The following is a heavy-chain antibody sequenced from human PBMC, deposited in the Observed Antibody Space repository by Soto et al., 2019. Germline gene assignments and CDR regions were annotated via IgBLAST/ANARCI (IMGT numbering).Heavy chain of an antibody. V-gene: IGHV3-43*01. CDR2: ISWDGGST. J-gene: IGHJ4*02. Sequence: VQLVESGGVVVQPGGSLRLSCAASGFTFDDYTMHWVRQAPGKGLEWVSLISWDGGSTYYADSVKGRFTISRDNSKNSLYLQMNSLRTEDTALYYCAKDLDSGGSSWLFDYWGQGTLVTVSS. D-gene: IGHD6-13*01. CDR1: GFTFDDYT. CDR3: AKDLDSGGSSWLFDY.